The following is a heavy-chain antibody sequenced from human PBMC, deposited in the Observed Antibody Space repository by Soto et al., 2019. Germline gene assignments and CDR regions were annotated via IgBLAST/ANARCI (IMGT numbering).Heavy chain of an antibody. J-gene: IGHJ4*02. CDR2: IYYSGST. D-gene: IGHD5-18*01. CDR1: GGSISSYY. CDR3: ARTDTAMPRTYYFDY. Sequence: PSETLSLTCTVSGGSISSYYWSWIRQPPGKGLEWIGYIYYSGSTNYNPSLKSRVTISVDTSKNQFSLKLSSVTAADTAVYYCARTDTAMPRTYYFDYWGQGTLVTVSS. V-gene: IGHV4-59*01.